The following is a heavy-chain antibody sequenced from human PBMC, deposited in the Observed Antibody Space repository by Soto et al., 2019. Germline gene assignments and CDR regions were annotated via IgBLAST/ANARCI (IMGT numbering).Heavy chain of an antibody. CDR2: IYYSGST. V-gene: IGHV4-31*03. Sequence: LSLTCTVSGGSISSGGYYWSCIRQHPGKGLEWSGYIYYSGSTYYNPSLKSRVTISVDTSKNQFSLKLSSVTAADTAVYYCARLGGRGVYYYDSSGSPPYFDYWGQGTLVTVSS. D-gene: IGHD3-22*01. CDR1: GGSISSGGYY. CDR3: ARLGGRGVYYYDSSGSPPYFDY. J-gene: IGHJ4*02.